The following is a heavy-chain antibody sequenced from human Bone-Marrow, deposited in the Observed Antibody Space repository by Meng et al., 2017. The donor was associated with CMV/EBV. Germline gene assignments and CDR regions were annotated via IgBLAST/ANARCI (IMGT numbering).Heavy chain of an antibody. CDR3: ARAGGEYCSSTSCEI. CDR1: GGTFSSYA. V-gene: IGHV1-69*05. D-gene: IGHD2-2*01. J-gene: IGHJ3*02. Sequence: SVKVSCKACGGTFSSYAISWVRQAPGQGLEWMGGIIPIFGTANYAQKFQGRVTITTDESTSTAYMELSSLRSEDTAVYYCARAGGEYCSSTSCEIWGQGTMVTVSS. CDR2: IIPIFGTA.